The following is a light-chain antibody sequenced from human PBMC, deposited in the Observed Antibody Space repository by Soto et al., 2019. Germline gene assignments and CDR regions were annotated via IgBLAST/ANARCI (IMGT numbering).Light chain of an antibody. CDR3: QQYNNWPPIT. Sequence: AIQVTQSPSSLSASVGDRVTITCRASQAIRTDLGWYQQKPGKAPKLLIFAASNLHSGVPSRFSGSGSGTDFTLTINNLQSEDFAVYYCQQYNNWPPITFGQGTRLEIK. V-gene: IGKV1-6*01. CDR2: AAS. J-gene: IGKJ5*01. CDR1: QAIRTD.